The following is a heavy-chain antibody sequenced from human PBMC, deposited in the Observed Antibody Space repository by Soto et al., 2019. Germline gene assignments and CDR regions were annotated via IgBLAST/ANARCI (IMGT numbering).Heavy chain of an antibody. CDR1: GASISANNW. D-gene: IGHD6-19*01. J-gene: IGHJ4*02. V-gene: IGHV4-4*02. CDR2: IYHSGTA. CDR3: ARHIVVPGTRGFDY. Sequence: QVQLQESGPGLVKPSGTLSLTCAVSGASISANNWWSWVRQPPGKGLEWIGEIYHSGTANYSPSLNSRVTISLDQSKKRISLQLSSVTASDSAVYYCARHIVVPGTRGFDYWGQGTLVTVSS.